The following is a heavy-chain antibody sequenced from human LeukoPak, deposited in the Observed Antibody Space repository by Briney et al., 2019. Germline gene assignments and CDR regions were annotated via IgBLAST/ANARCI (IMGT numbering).Heavy chain of an antibody. J-gene: IGHJ3*02. D-gene: IGHD1-26*01. CDR2: IYTSGST. V-gene: IGHV4-4*07. CDR1: GGSISSYY. Sequence: SETLSLTCTVSGGSISSYYWSWIRQPAGKGLEWIGRIYTSGSTNYTPSLKSRVTMSVDTSKNQFSLKLSSVTAADTAVYYCARDKSVRSYYLRDPGWFAFDIWGQGTMVTVSS. CDR3: ARDKSVRSYYLRDPGWFAFDI.